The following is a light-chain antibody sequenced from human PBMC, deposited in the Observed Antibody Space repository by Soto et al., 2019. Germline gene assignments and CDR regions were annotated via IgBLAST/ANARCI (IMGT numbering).Light chain of an antibody. Sequence: EIVLTQSPATLSLSPGERATLSCRASLSVFNYLAWYQQKPGQAPRLLIYDASNRATGVPPRFSGSGSGTDFTLTISSLEPEDFAVYYCQQRSNWPRTFGQGTRWIS. V-gene: IGKV3-11*01. J-gene: IGKJ1*01. CDR1: LSVFNY. CDR3: QQRSNWPRT. CDR2: DAS.